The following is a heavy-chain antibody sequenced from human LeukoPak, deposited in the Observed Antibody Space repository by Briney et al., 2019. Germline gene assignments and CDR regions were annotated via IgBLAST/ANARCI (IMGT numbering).Heavy chain of an antibody. D-gene: IGHD2-21*01. CDR2: IYHSGDT. V-gene: IGHV4-38-2*01. CDR3: ATAGYNGGNSFEY. CDR1: RYSISSGYY. J-gene: IGHJ4*02. Sequence: PSETLSLTCAHSRYSISSGYYWGWIRQPPGKGLEWIGSIYHSGDTYYNPSLKSRVTISVDTTKIQFSLKWSSVTAGDRVVYYCATAGYNGGNSFEYWGQGTLVTVSS.